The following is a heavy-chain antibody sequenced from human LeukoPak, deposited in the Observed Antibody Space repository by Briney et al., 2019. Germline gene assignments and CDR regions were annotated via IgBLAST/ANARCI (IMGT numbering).Heavy chain of an antibody. D-gene: IGHD1-14*01. CDR1: GGFISSYY. V-gene: IGHV4-59*01. CDR2: IYYSGST. Sequence: PSETLSLTCTVSGGFISSYYWSWIRQPPGKGLEWIGYIYYSGSTNYNPSLKSRVTISVDTSKNQLSLKVTSVTAADTAVYYCARDLPGQYGFDIWGQGTMVTVSS. CDR3: ARDLPGQYGFDI. J-gene: IGHJ3*02.